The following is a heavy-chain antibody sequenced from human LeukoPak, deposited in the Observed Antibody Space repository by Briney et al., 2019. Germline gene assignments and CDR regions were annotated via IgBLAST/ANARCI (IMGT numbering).Heavy chain of an antibody. D-gene: IGHD7-27*01. CDR3: ARDAWVRGLITRGGQYYMDV. J-gene: IGHJ6*03. CDR2: INPNSGGT. Sequence: GASVKVSCKASGYTFTGYYMHWVRQAPGQGLEWMGWINPNSGGTNYAQKFQGRVTITRNTSISTAYMELSSLRSEDTAVYYCARDAWVRGLITRGGQYYMDVWGKGTTVTVSS. V-gene: IGHV1-2*02. CDR1: GYTFTGYY.